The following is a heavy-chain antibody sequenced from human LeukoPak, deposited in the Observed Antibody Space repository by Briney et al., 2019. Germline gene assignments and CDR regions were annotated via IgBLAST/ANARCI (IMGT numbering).Heavy chain of an antibody. CDR2: ISYDGSNK. Sequence: SGGSLRLSCAASGFTFSSYAMHWVRQAPGKGLEWVAVISYDGSNKYYVDSVKGRFTISGDNSKNTLYLQMNSLRAEDTAVYYCARDPSRGYFDWLLFATYDYWGQGTLVTVSS. V-gene: IGHV3-30*04. J-gene: IGHJ4*02. CDR3: ARDPSRGYFDWLLFATYDY. D-gene: IGHD3-9*01. CDR1: GFTFSSYA.